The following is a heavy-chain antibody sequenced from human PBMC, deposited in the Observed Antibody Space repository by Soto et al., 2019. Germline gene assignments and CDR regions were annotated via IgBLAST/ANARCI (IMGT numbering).Heavy chain of an antibody. D-gene: IGHD3-22*01. CDR2: ISTYNGNT. J-gene: IGHJ4*02. CDR3: ARGPTNYYDNSANYFLDY. CDR1: GYTFITYG. Sequence: QVRLVQSGAEVKKPGASVKVSCKASGYTFITYGVSWVRQAPGQGLDWLGWISTYNGNTRYAERLQGRVTMPTDTTTNTAYMELRNLRSDDTAVYYCARGPTNYYDNSANYFLDYWGQGTLVTVSS. V-gene: IGHV1-18*01.